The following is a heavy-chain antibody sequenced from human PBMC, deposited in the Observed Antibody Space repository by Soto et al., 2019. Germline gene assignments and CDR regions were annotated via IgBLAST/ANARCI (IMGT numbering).Heavy chain of an antibody. J-gene: IGHJ4*02. Sequence: PSETLSLTCAVSGDSITSNSYFWAWIRQPPGKGLEWIGSIYYSGTTYYNPSLKSRVTISVDTSKNQFSLNLTSVTAADTAVYYCARDDSGLSGSHYIDYFNYWGQGALVTVSS. V-gene: IGHV4-39*02. CDR3: ARDDSGLSGSHYIDYFNY. CDR1: GDSITSNSYF. CDR2: IYYSGTT. D-gene: IGHD1-26*01.